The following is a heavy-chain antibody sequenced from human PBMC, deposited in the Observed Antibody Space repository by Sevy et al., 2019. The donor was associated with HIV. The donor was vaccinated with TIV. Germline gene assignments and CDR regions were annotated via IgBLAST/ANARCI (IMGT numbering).Heavy chain of an antibody. V-gene: IGHV1-18*04. Sequence: ASVTVSCKASGYTFTTYRITWVRQAPGQGLEWMGWISPHNGDTNYAQKDRGRVTMTTDTSTSTAYMELRSLRSDDTAVYYCARAFCSGGRCYSLAYWGQGTLVTVSS. CDR3: ARAFCSGGRCYSLAY. CDR2: ISPHNGDT. D-gene: IGHD2-15*01. CDR1: GYTFTTYR. J-gene: IGHJ4*02.